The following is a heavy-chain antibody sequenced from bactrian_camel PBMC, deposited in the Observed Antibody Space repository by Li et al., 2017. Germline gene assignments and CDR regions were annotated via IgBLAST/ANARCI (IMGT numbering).Heavy chain of an antibody. V-gene: IGHV3S55*01. CDR1: DYAYVSHC. D-gene: IGHD6*01. CDR2: IDADGRG. Sequence: HVQLVESGGGSVQAGGSLRLSCVVSDYAYVSHCMSWYRQAPGKEREGVAAIDADGRGTYLDSVKGRFTISKDSAKNTLYLQMNALKPEDTAMYQCMAERFSGLNVFMEYGGSWRGHGTQVTVS. J-gene: IGHJ4*01. CDR3: MAERFSGLNVFMEYGGSW.